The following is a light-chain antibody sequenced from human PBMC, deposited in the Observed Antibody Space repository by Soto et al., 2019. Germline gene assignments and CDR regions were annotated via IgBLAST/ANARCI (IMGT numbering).Light chain of an antibody. Sequence: DIQMTQSPSSLSASVGDRVTLTCRASQSVTTFLSWYQQKPGKAPRLLIYSASTLQSGIPSRFSGSGSGTDFTLTISSLQPEDFATYYCQQSYSTPYTFGQGTKLEI. V-gene: IGKV1-39*01. J-gene: IGKJ2*01. CDR2: SAS. CDR1: QSVTTF. CDR3: QQSYSTPYT.